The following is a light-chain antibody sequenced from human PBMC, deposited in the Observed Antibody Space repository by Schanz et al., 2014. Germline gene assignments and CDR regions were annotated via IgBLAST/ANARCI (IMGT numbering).Light chain of an antibody. CDR1: QSVTSSY. J-gene: IGKJ2*01. CDR3: QQYNNWPPYT. CDR2: GAS. Sequence: EIVLTQSPGTLSLSPGERATLSCRASQSVTSSYLAWYQQTPGQAPRLLIYGASIRATGIPARFSGSGSGTEFTLTISSLQSEDLAVYYCQQYNNWPPYTFGQGTKLEIK. V-gene: IGKV3-15*01.